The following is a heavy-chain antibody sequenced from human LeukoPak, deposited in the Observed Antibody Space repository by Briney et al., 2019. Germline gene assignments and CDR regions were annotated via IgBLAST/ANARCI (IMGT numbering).Heavy chain of an antibody. J-gene: IGHJ4*02. CDR2: INPNSGGT. CDR1: GYTFTGYY. D-gene: IGHD6-19*01. V-gene: IGHV1-2*02. Sequence: ASVKVSCKASGYTFTGYYMHWVRQAPGQGLEWMGWINPNSGGTNYAQKFQGRVTMTRDTSISTAYMELSRLRSDDTAVYYCERAGGIAVAGEKSAYYFDYWGQGTLVTVSS. CDR3: ERAGGIAVAGEKSAYYFDY.